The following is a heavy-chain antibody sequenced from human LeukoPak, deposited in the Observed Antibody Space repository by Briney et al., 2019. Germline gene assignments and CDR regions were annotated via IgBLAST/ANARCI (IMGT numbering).Heavy chain of an antibody. V-gene: IGHV3-30*13. CDR1: GFAFSGFG. D-gene: IGHD6-19*01. Sequence: GGSLRPTCAASGFAFSGFGMHWVRQPPGKGLEWVSLISKDGSHEFYADSVKGRFTISRDNFKNSLFLDMASLGPEDTAVYYCARDWFESGWHLDYWGQGALVTVSS. J-gene: IGHJ4*02. CDR2: ISKDGSHE. CDR3: ARDWFESGWHLDY.